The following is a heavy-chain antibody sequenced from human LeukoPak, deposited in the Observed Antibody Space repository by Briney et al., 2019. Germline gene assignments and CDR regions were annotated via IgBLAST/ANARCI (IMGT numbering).Heavy chain of an antibody. CDR1: GGSISSYY. CDR3: ARVSYSDSGRYDYYFDY. Sequence: SETLSLTCTVSGGSISSYYWSWIRQPPGKGLEWIGYIYYSGSTNYNPSLKSRVTISVDTSKNQFSLKLSSVTAADTAVYYCARVSYSDSGRYDYYFDYWGQGTLVTVSS. J-gene: IGHJ4*02. CDR2: IYYSGST. D-gene: IGHD3-10*01. V-gene: IGHV4-59*08.